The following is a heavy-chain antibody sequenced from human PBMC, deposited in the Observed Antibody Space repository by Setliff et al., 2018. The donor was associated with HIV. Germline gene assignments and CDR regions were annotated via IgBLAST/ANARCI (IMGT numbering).Heavy chain of an antibody. J-gene: IGHJ4*02. CDR2: VYYTGAT. CDR3: ASWGAGGNSGFDY. V-gene: IGHV4-39*07. D-gene: IGHD2-21*01. CDR1: GGSVNRTNFY. Sequence: TSETLSLTCTVSGGSVNRTNFYWAWIRQPPGKGLEWLGNVYYTGATYVHPSLNSRVTVSIDASKNQFSVKMRSVTAADTAVYYCASWGAGGNSGFDYWGRGTLVTVSS.